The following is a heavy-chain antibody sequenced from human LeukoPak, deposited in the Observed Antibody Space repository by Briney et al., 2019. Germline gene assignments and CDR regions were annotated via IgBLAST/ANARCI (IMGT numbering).Heavy chain of an antibody. D-gene: IGHD3-22*01. CDR3: ASFGYYDSSGYH. CDR1: GGSISSYY. Sequence: PSETLSLTCTVSGGSISSYYWSWIRQPPGKGLEWIGYIYYSGSTNYNPSLKSRVTISVDTSKNQFSLKLSSVNAADTAVYYCASFGYYDSSGYHWGQGTLVTVSS. V-gene: IGHV4-59*08. CDR2: IYYSGST. J-gene: IGHJ4*02.